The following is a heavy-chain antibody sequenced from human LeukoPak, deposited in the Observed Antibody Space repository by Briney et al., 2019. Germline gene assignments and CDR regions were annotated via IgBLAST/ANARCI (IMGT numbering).Heavy chain of an antibody. CDR3: ARGGRYMSASWYRSVYLDV. D-gene: IGHD6-13*01. V-gene: IGHV4-34*01. J-gene: IGHJ6*04. CDR1: GGSFSDYY. Sequence: SETLSLTCAVYGGSFSDYYWNWIRQSTGKGLEWIGEINLRGSTTYNPSLKSRVTISLDASKSQLSLKLSSVTAADTAVYYCARGGRYMSASWYRSVYLDVWGKGTTVTVSS. CDR2: INLRGST.